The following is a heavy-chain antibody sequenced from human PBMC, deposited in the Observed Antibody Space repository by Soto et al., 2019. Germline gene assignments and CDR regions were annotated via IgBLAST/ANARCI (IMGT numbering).Heavy chain of an antibody. J-gene: IGHJ4*02. CDR2: VDSAGSGT. Sequence: VPLVESGGGSVQPGGSLRLSCVASGITFSGFWMHWVRQVPGKGLVWVARVDSAGSGTSYADSVKGRFTISRDNAKNTMSFHMALLRVEYTAVYYCATVFEHWGQGIPVTVSS. CDR3: ATVFEH. CDR1: GITFSGFW. V-gene: IGHV3-74*01.